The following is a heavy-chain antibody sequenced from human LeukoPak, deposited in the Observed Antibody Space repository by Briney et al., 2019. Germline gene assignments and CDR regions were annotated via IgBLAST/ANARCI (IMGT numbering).Heavy chain of an antibody. V-gene: IGHV3-20*04. D-gene: IGHD4-17*01. Sequence: SGGSLRLSCAASGFTFDDYGMSWVRQAPGKGLEWVSGINWNGGSTGYADSVKGRFTISRDNAKNSLYLQMNSLRAEDTALYYCAKDLAVTRYYYYGMDVWGQGTTVTVSS. CDR2: INWNGGST. J-gene: IGHJ6*02. CDR1: GFTFDDYG. CDR3: AKDLAVTRYYYYGMDV.